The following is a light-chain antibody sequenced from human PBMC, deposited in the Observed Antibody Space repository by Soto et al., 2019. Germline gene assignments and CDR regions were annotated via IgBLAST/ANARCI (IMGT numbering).Light chain of an antibody. CDR3: QSYDNSLSGPV. CDR1: SSNIGAGYD. V-gene: IGLV1-40*01. J-gene: IGLJ1*01. Sequence: QSVLTQPPSVSGAPGQRCTISCTGSSSNIGAGYDAHWYQQLPGKVPKLLIYGDTNRPSGVPDRFSGSKSGTSASLAITGRQPEDEADYYCQSYDNSLSGPVFGPGTKVTVL. CDR2: GDT.